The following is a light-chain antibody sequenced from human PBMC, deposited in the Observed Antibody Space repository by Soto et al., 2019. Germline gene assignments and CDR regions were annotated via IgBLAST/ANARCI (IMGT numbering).Light chain of an antibody. CDR3: QQRSEWPRT. J-gene: IGKJ1*01. CDR1: QSISSS. CDR2: DAS. V-gene: IGKV3-11*01. Sequence: EIVLTQSPATLSLSPGGRATLSCRASQSISSSLAWYQQKPGQAPRLLIYDASTRATGFPARFSGSGSGTDFTLTIGSLEPEDFAVYYCQQRSEWPRTFGQGTKVDIK.